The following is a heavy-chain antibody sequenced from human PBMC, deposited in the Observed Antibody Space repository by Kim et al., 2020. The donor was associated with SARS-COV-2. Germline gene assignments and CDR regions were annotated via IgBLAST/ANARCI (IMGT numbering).Heavy chain of an antibody. CDR1: GFTFSSYA. CDR2: ISGSGDTT. Sequence: GGSLRLSCAASGFTFSSYAMSWVRQAPGEGLEWVSGISGSGDTTYYADSVKGRFTISRDNSKNTLFLQMNSLSAEDTAVYDCAKHLATPPTYYLDYWGQGTLVTVSS. V-gene: IGHV3-23*01. CDR3: AKHLATPPTYYLDY. J-gene: IGHJ4*02. D-gene: IGHD1-26*01.